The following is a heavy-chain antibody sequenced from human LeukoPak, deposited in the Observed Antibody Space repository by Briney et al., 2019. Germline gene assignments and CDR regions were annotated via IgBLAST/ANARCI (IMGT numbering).Heavy chain of an antibody. D-gene: IGHD3-3*01. CDR2: ISNDGSRK. Sequence: GGSLRLSCAPSGFTFSRHGMHWVRQAPGKGLEWVAIISNDGSRKYYAHSVEGRFTISRDNSKNTLYLQMDSLRAEDTAVYYCARDRAWNYFDYWGQGTLVTDSS. J-gene: IGHJ4*02. V-gene: IGHV3-30*03. CDR3: ARDRAWNYFDY. CDR1: GFTFSRHG.